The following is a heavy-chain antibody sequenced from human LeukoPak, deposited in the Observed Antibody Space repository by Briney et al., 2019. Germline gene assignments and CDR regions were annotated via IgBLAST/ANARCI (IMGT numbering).Heavy chain of an antibody. V-gene: IGHV1-69*06. CDR2: IIPIFGTA. Sequence: SVKVSCKASGGTFSSYAISWVRQAPGQGLEWMGGIIPIFGTANYAQKFQGRVTITADKSTSTAYMELSSLRSEDTAVYYCARATKLLDYYDSSGYYYVPTAFDYWGQGTLVTVSS. D-gene: IGHD3-22*01. J-gene: IGHJ4*02. CDR3: ARATKLLDYYDSSGYYYVPTAFDY. CDR1: GGTFSSYA.